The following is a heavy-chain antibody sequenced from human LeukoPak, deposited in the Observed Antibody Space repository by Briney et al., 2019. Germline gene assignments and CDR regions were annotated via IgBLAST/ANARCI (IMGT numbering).Heavy chain of an antibody. V-gene: IGHV1-2*02. J-gene: IGHJ5*02. CDR1: AYTFTGYY. CDR2: INPNSGGT. D-gene: IGHD3-10*01. CDR3: ARDPRLLWFGDGGPENWFDP. Sequence: SVKVSCKASAYTFTGYYIHWVRQAPAQGLEWMGWINPNSGGTNYEQKFQDRVTMTRDTSISTAYMELSGLRSDDTAVYYCARDPRLLWFGDGGPENWFDPWGQGTLVTVSS.